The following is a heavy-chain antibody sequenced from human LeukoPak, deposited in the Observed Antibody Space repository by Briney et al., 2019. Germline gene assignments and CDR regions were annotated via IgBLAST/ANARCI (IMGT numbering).Heavy chain of an antibody. CDR2: IYYSGST. Sequence: SETLSLTCTVSGGSISSGDYYWSWIRQPPGKGLEWIGYIYYSGSTYYNPSLKSRVTISVDMSKNQFSLKLSSVTAADTAVYYCARALHTPGWPYSGSPVRLFDYWGQGTLVTVSS. CDR1: GGSISSGDYY. J-gene: IGHJ4*02. D-gene: IGHD1-26*01. CDR3: ARALHTPGWPYSGSPVRLFDY. V-gene: IGHV4-30-4*08.